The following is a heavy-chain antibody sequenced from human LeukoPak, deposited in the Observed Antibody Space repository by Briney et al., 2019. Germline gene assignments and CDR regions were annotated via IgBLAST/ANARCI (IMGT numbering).Heavy chain of an antibody. V-gene: IGHV3-23*01. J-gene: IGHJ4*02. Sequence: GGSLRLSCAASGFTFSSYWMSWVRQAPGKGLEWVSAISGSGGSTYYADSVKGRFTISRDNSKNTLYLQMNSLRAEDTAVYYCASPIVVVTDTRVWDYWGQGTLVTVSS. CDR3: ASPIVVVTDTRVWDY. CDR2: ISGSGGST. D-gene: IGHD2-21*02. CDR1: GFTFSSYW.